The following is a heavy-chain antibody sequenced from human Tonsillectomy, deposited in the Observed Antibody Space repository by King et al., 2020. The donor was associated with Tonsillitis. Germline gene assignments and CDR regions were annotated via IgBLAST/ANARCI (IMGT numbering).Heavy chain of an antibody. V-gene: IGHV3-33*08. CDR2: TWSEGRKK. CDR1: GFTFRSYD. Sequence: VQLVESGGGVVQPGRSLRLSCAASGFTFRSYDMHWVRQAPGKGLEWVAVTWSEGRKKYYADSVKGRFTISRDNSKNTLYLKMNSLRAEDTAVYYCARDLYDSSGYNAFDIWGQGTMVTVSS. D-gene: IGHD3-22*01. CDR3: ARDLYDSSGYNAFDI. J-gene: IGHJ3*02.